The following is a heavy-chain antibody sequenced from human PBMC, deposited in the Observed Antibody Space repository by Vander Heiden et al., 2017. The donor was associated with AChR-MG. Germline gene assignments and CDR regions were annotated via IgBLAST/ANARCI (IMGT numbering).Heavy chain of an antibody. CDR3: ASSYGGNWNFDY. V-gene: IGHV1-69*18. D-gene: IGHD2-21*01. Sequence: QVQLVQSGAEVKKPGSSVKVSCKASGGTFRSYVISWVRQAPGQGLEWMGRVAPSFGTANYAQKFQGRVTITADESTSTAYMELSSLRSKDTAVYYGASSYGGNWNFDYWGQGTLVTVPS. CDR1: GGTFRSYV. J-gene: IGHJ4*02. CDR2: VAPSFGTA.